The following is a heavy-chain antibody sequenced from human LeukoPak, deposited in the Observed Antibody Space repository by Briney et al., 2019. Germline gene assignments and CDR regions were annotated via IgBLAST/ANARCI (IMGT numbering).Heavy chain of an antibody. D-gene: IGHD3-3*01. CDR1: GFTFSSYW. J-gene: IGHJ6*02. Sequence: GGSLRLSCAASGFTFSSYWMHWVRQAPGKGLVWVSRINSDGSSTSYADSVKGRFTISRDNAKNTLYLQMNSLRAEDTAVYYCARDDTIFGVVIGLDVWGQGTTVTVSS. CDR2: INSDGSST. CDR3: ARDDTIFGVVIGLDV. V-gene: IGHV3-74*01.